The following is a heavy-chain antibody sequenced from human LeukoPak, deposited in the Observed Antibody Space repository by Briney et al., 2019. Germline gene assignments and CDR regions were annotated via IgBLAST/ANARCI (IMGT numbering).Heavy chain of an antibody. D-gene: IGHD3-10*01. CDR2: ITWNSNNI. J-gene: IGHJ4*02. Sequence: PGGSLRLSCAASGFTLDDYAMHWVRQAPGKGLEWVSGITWNSNNIAYADSVKGRFTISSDNAKNSLYLQMNSLRAEDTALYFCAKDMVVWFGEFAFDYWGQGTLVTVSS. V-gene: IGHV3-9*01. CDR1: GFTLDDYA. CDR3: AKDMVVWFGEFAFDY.